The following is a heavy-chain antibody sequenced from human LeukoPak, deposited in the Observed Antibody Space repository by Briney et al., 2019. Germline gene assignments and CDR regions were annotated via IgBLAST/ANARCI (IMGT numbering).Heavy chain of an antibody. CDR2: IYYSGST. D-gene: IGHD1-26*01. Sequence: SETLSLTCTVSGGSISSSSYYWGWIRQPPGKGLEWIGSIYYSGSTYYNPSLKSRITISVDTSKNRISLRLSSVTAADTAVYYCARHGLSGATTCYFGLDVWGQGTRVTVSS. CDR3: ARHGLSGATTCYFGLDV. J-gene: IGHJ6*02. V-gene: IGHV4-39*01. CDR1: GGSISSSSYY.